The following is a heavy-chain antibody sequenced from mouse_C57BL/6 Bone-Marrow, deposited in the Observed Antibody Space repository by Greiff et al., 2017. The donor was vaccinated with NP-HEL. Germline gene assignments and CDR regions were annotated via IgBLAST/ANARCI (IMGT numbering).Heavy chain of an antibody. Sequence: VQLQQPGAELVRPGSSVKLSCKASGYTFTSYWMHWVKQRPIQGLEWIGNIDPSDSESHYNQKFKDKATWTVDKSSSTAYMQLSSLTSEDSAVYYCALWLRRGAWFADWGQGTLVTVSA. D-gene: IGHD2-2*01. V-gene: IGHV1-52*01. CDR3: ALWLRRGAWFAD. CDR2: IDPSDSES. J-gene: IGHJ3*01. CDR1: GYTFTSYW.